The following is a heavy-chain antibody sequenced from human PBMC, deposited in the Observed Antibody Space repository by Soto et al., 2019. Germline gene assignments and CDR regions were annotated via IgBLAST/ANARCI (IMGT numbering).Heavy chain of an antibody. J-gene: IGHJ4*02. CDR3: ASREVDTPMVNYY. D-gene: IGHD5-18*01. CDR2: INHSGST. Sequence: PSETLSLTCAVYGGSFSGYYWSWIRQPPGKGLEWIGEINHSGSTNYNPSLKSRVTLSVDTSKNQFSLKLRSVTAADTAVYYCASREVDTPMVNYYWGQATLVTVS. CDR1: GGSFSGYY. V-gene: IGHV4-34*01.